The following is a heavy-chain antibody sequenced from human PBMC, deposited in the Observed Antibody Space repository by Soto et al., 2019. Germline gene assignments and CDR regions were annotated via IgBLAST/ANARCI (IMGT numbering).Heavy chain of an antibody. CDR1: GFTFSSYA. D-gene: IGHD3-9*01. CDR2: ISGSGGST. CDR3: AKDRYDILTGPHPDFDY. Sequence: EVQLLESGGGLVQPGGSLRLSCAASGFTFSSYAMSWVRQAPGKGLEWVSAISGSGGSTYYADSVKGRFTISRDNSKNTLYLQMNSLRAEDTAVYYCAKDRYDILTGPHPDFDYWGQGTLVTVSS. V-gene: IGHV3-23*01. J-gene: IGHJ4*02.